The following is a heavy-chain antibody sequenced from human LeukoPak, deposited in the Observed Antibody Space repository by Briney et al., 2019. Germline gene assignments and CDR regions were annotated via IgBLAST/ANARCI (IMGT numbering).Heavy chain of an antibody. CDR1: GGSISSYY. CDR3: ARGIDYYDILTGYSARPFDY. J-gene: IGHJ4*02. CDR2: IYYSGST. V-gene: IGHV4-59*01. D-gene: IGHD3-9*01. Sequence: SETLSLTCTVSGGSISSYYWSWIRQPPGKGLEWIGYIYYSGSTNYNPSLKSRVTISVDTSKNQFSLKLSSVTAADTAVYYCARGIDYYDILTGYSARPFDYWGQGTLVTVSS.